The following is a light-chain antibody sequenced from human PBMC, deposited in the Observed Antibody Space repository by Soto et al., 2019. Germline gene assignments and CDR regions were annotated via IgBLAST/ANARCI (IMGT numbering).Light chain of an antibody. CDR1: SSDVGAYNY. CDR2: DVS. V-gene: IGLV2-14*01. J-gene: IGLJ1*01. Sequence: QSVLTQPASGSGSPGQSITISCTGTSSDVGAYNYDSWYQQYPGEAPKVIIYDVSHRPAGVSNRFSGSKSGNTASLTISGRQTQDEADYYCSSYTSATTYVFGTGTKVTVL. CDR3: SSYTSATTYV.